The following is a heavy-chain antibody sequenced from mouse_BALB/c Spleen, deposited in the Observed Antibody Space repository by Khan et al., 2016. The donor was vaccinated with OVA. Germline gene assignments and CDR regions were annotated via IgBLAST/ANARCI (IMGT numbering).Heavy chain of an antibody. D-gene: IGHD2-14*01. CDR3: VRDGAYHRNDGWFAY. V-gene: IGHV1-4*01. CDR2: INPSNGYT. Sequence: QVQLKESGAELARPGASVKMSCKASGYTFTSYTIHWIKLRPGQGLEWIGYINPSNGYTNYNQKFRDKATLTADKSSTTAYMQLSSLTSDDSAVXNCVRDGAYHRNDGWFAYWGQGTLVTVSA. CDR1: GYTFTSYT. J-gene: IGHJ3*01.